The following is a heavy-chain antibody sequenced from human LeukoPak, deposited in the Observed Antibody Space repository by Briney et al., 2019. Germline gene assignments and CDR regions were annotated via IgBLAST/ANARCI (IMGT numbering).Heavy chain of an antibody. J-gene: IGHJ4*02. V-gene: IGHV3-21*01. CDR2: ISSSSSYI. Sequence: PGGSLRLSCAASGFTFSSYSMNWVRQAPGKGLEWVSSISSSSSYIYYADSVKGRFTISRDNAKNSLYLQMNSLRAEDTAVYYCARGAPGRDPNYFGYWGQGTLVTVSS. CDR1: GFTFSSYS. CDR3: ARGAPGRDPNYFGY.